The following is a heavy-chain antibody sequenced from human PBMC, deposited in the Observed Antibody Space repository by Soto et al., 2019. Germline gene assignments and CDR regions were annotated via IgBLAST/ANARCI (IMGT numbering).Heavy chain of an antibody. V-gene: IGHV5-51*01. CDR1: GYSSTSYW. D-gene: IGHD1-7*01. CDR3: ARHRTTFDDAFDI. Sequence: GESLKISCKGSGYSSTSYWIGWVRQMPGKGLEWMGIIYPGDSDTRYSPSFEGQVTISAEKSISTAYLQWSSLKASDTAMYYCARHRTTFDDAFDIWGQGTVVTVSS. CDR2: IYPGDSDT. J-gene: IGHJ3*02.